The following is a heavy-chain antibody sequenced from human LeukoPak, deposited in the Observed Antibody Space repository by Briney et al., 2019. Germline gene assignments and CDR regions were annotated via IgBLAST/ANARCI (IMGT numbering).Heavy chain of an antibody. CDR1: GGSFSGYY. Sequence: SETLSLTCAVYGGSFSGYYWSWIRQPPGKGLEWIGEINHSGSTNYNPSLKSRVTMSVDTPKNQFSLKLSSVTAADTAVYYCARDQRYYGSGSYYKPSAYYYYYMDVWGKGTTVTVSS. J-gene: IGHJ6*03. CDR2: INHSGST. D-gene: IGHD3-10*01. CDR3: ARDQRYYGSGSYYKPSAYYYYYMDV. V-gene: IGHV4-34*01.